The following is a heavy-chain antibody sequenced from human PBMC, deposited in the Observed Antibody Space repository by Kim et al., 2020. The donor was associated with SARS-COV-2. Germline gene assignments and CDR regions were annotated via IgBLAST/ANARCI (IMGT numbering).Heavy chain of an antibody. V-gene: IGHV4-31*03. CDR3: ARVRYTGYIDY. D-gene: IGHD5-12*01. CDR2: IHYSGTT. CDR1: GGSSYSGIHY. J-gene: IGHJ4*02. Sequence: SETLSLTCTVSGGSSYSGIHYWSWLRQHPGKGLEWIAYIHYSGTTYYNPSLKSRVTILLDTSKTQFSLKLSSVTAADTAIYYCARVRYTGYIDYWGQGTL.